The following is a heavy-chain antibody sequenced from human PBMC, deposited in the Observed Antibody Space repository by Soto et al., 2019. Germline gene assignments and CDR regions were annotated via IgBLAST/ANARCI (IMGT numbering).Heavy chain of an antibody. D-gene: IGHD1-1*01. V-gene: IGHV1-69*01. Sequence: QVQLVQSGAEVKKPGSSVKVSCKASGGTFSSYAISWVRQAPGQGLEWMGGIIPILGTANYAQKLQGRVTITADESTSTAYMELSSLRSEDTAVYYCARGQPMEFPTSYYFDYWGQGTLVTVSS. CDR1: GGTFSSYA. CDR2: IIPILGTA. CDR3: ARGQPMEFPTSYYFDY. J-gene: IGHJ4*02.